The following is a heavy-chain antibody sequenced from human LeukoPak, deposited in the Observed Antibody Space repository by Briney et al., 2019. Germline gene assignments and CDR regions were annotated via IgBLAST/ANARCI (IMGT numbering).Heavy chain of an antibody. Sequence: ASVKVSCKASGYTFTGYYMHWVRQAPGQGLEWMGRINPNSGGTNYAQKFQGRVTMTRDTSISTAYMELSRLRPDDTPVYYCASPSNWGPAYYSHYYMNVSGKGTTVTVSS. V-gene: IGHV1-2*06. CDR2: INPNSGGT. CDR3: ASPSNWGPAYYSHYYMNV. D-gene: IGHD7-27*01. J-gene: IGHJ6*03. CDR1: GYTFTGYY.